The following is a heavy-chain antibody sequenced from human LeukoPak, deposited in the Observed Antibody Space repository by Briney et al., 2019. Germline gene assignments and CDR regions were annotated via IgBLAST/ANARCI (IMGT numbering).Heavy chain of an antibody. CDR2: ISSRGSSI. CDR3: ARFETCTSTTCDDTFDI. J-gene: IGHJ3*02. V-gene: IGHV3-21*01. Sequence: GGSLRLSCAASGFTFSSYSLNWVRQAPGKGLEWVSSISSRGSSIYYADSVKGRFTTSRDNAKNSLYLQMNSLRAEDTAVYYCARFETCTSTTCDDTFDIWGQGTMVTVSS. CDR1: GFTFSSYS. D-gene: IGHD2-2*01.